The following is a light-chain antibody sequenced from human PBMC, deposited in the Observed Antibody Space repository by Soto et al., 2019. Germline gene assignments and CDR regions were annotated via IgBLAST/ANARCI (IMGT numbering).Light chain of an antibody. Sequence: EIQMTQSPSTLSASIGDRVTITCRASQTIPSWLAWYQQKPGRGPKLLIFETSKLEDGVPSRFSGSGSGTEFTLTISSLHPEDFSSYYCQQYSSHSPWTFGQGTKVEI. V-gene: IGKV1-5*03. CDR1: QTIPSW. CDR2: ETS. CDR3: QQYSSHSPWT. J-gene: IGKJ1*01.